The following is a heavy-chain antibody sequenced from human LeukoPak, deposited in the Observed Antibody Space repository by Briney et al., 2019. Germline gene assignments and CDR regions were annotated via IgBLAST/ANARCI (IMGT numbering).Heavy chain of an antibody. J-gene: IGHJ6*02. CDR2: INHSGST. Sequence: PSETLSLTCAVYGGSFSGYYWSWIRQPPGKGLEWIGEINHSGSTNYNLSLKSRVTISVDTSKNQFSLKLSSVTAADTAVYYCARVFRGSRRNYYYYGMDVWGQGTTVTVSS. CDR3: ARVFRGSRRNYYYYGMDV. CDR1: GGSFSGYY. D-gene: IGHD3-16*01. V-gene: IGHV4-34*01.